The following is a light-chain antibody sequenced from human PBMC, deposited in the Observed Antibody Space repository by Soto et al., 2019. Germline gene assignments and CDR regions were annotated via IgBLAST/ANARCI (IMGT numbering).Light chain of an antibody. CDR3: QQRSNWPYT. J-gene: IGKJ2*01. V-gene: IGKV3-11*01. CDR1: QSVTSY. CDR2: DAS. Sequence: EIVLTQSPATLSLSPGERATRSCRASQSVTSYLAWYQQKPGQAPRLLIYDASNRATGIPVRFRGSGSGIDFTLTISSLEPQDFAIYYCQQRSNWPYTFGQGTKLEIK.